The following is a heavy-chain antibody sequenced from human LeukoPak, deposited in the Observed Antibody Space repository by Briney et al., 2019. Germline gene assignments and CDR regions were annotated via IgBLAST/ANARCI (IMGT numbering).Heavy chain of an antibody. CDR1: GFPFSSYA. D-gene: IGHD2-15*01. CDR3: VRGYSFVTYGMDV. CDR2: ISDSGGST. J-gene: IGHJ6*02. V-gene: IGHV3-64D*09. Sequence: GASLRLSCSASGFPFSSYAMHWVRQAPGKGLEYVSAISDSGGSTYYADSVKGRFTISRDNSKNTLYLQMSSLRAEDTAVYFCVRGYSFVTYGMDVWGQGTTVTV.